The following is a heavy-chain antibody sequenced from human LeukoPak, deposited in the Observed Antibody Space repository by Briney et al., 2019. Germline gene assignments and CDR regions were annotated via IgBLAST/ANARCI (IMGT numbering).Heavy chain of an antibody. Sequence: PGGSLRLSCAASGFTFSSYAMSWVRQAPGKGLEWVSAISGSGGSTYYADSVKGRFTISRDNSKNTLYLQMNSLRAEDTAVYYCAKDRKRRDGYNPSFGYWGQGTLVTVSS. J-gene: IGHJ4*02. CDR3: AKDRKRRDGYNPSFGY. D-gene: IGHD5-24*01. CDR1: GFTFSSYA. CDR2: ISGSGGST. V-gene: IGHV3-23*01.